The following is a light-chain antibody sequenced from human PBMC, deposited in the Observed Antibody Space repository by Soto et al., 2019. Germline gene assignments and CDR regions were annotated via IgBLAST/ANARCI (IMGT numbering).Light chain of an antibody. J-gene: IGLJ1*01. CDR3: SSYTSSRTYV. V-gene: IGLV2-14*01. Sequence: QSVLAQPASVSGSPGQSITISCTGTSXDIGAYDYVSWYQQHPGKAPKLMIYEVTNRPSGVSSRFSASKSGDTASLTISGLQAEGEAEYYCSSYTSSRTYVFGTGTKLTVL. CDR1: SXDIGAYDY. CDR2: EVT.